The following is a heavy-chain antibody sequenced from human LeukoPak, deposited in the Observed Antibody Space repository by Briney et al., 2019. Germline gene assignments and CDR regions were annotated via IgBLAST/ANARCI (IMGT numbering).Heavy chain of an antibody. Sequence: GSLRLSCAASGFTFSAYGMNWVRQAPGKGLEWVSSITYTSSSISYADSVRGRFTVSRDNAKNSLYLQMTSLRVEDTAVYYCASNYGDSVAYWSQGTLVTVSS. V-gene: IGHV3-21*01. D-gene: IGHD4-17*01. CDR2: ITYTSSSI. CDR1: GFTFSAYG. J-gene: IGHJ4*02. CDR3: ASNYGDSVAY.